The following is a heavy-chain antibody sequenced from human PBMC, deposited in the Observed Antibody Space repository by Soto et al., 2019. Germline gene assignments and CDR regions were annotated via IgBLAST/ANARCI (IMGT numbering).Heavy chain of an antibody. Sequence: ASVEVSCKASGYTFTSYDINWVRQATGQGLEWMGWMNPNSGNTGYAQKFQGRVTMTRNTSISTAYMELSSLRSEDTAVYYCARGSFMTRGAFDIWGQGTMVTVSS. J-gene: IGHJ3*02. CDR1: GYTFTSYD. CDR3: ARGSFMTRGAFDI. D-gene: IGHD3-10*01. CDR2: MNPNSGNT. V-gene: IGHV1-8*01.